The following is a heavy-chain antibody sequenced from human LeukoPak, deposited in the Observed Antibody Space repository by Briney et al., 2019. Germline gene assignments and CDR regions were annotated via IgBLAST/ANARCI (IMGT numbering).Heavy chain of an antibody. D-gene: IGHD3-10*01. J-gene: IGHJ4*02. CDR2: IYHSGST. V-gene: IGHV4-4*02. CDR3: ARRSSGTYYFDY. CDR1: GGSISSSNW. Sequence: SETLSLTCAVSGGSISSSNWWSWARQPPGKGLEWIGEIYHSGSTNYNPSLKSRVTISVDKSKNQFSLKLSSVTAADAAVYYCARRSSGTYYFDYWGQGTLVTVSS.